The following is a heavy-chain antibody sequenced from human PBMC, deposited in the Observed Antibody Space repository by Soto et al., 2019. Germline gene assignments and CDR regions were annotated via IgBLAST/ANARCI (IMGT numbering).Heavy chain of an antibody. CDR1: GFSFGSSW. Sequence: EVQLVESGVDLVQPGGSLRLSCAASGFSFGSSWMNWVRQAPGKGLVWVANIKKDGSKINYLDSVRGRFTVSRDNAKISLYLEMNSLRAEDTALYCCARDVSPGSSSLYLDAFDIWGQGKMVSVSS. J-gene: IGHJ3*02. CDR2: IKKDGSKI. D-gene: IGHD6-13*01. V-gene: IGHV3-7*05. CDR3: ARDVSPGSSSLYLDAFDI.